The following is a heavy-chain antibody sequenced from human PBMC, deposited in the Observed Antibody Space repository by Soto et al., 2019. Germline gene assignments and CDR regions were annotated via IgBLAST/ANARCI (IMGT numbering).Heavy chain of an antibody. CDR3: AYRRGGSSSGGNFDY. D-gene: IGHD2-15*01. J-gene: IGHJ4*02. V-gene: IGHV2-5*01. Sequence: QIALKESGPTLVKPSQTLTLTCTFSGFSFSTTGAGVAWIRQPPGKALEWLALIFWNDAKRYSPSLRSRLTIIKDTSKNQVVLTMTNVDPVDTATYYCAYRRGGSSSGGNFDYWGQGTPVTVYS. CDR2: IFWNDAK. CDR1: GFSFSTTGAG.